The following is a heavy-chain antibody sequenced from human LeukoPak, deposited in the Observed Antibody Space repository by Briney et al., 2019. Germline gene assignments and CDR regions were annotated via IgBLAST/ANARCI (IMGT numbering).Heavy chain of an antibody. CDR3: AKSSYSIFDY. CDR2: IYTSGST. V-gene: IGHV4-61*02. Sequence: SETLSLTCTVSGGSISSGSYYWSWIRQPAGKGLEWIGRIYTSGSTNYNPSLKSRVTISVDTSKNQFSLKLSSVTAADTAVYYCAKSSYSIFDYWGQGTLVTVSS. CDR1: GGSISSGSYY. J-gene: IGHJ4*02. D-gene: IGHD5-18*01.